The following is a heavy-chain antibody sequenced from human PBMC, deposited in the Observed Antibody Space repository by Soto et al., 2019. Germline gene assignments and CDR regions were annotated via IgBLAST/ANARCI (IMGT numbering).Heavy chain of an antibody. V-gene: IGHV3-23*01. J-gene: IGHJ4*02. D-gene: IGHD5-18*01. Sequence: PAGSLRLSFSASGFTFSNYAMTWVRQAPGKGLEWVSAISSGGTYADYADSVKGRFTLSRDNSKNMVYLQMNSLRAEDTAVYHCAKESSGYNYGFYNYFDYWGQGTLVTVSS. CDR1: GFTFSNYA. CDR3: AKESSGYNYGFYNYFDY. CDR2: ISSGGTYA.